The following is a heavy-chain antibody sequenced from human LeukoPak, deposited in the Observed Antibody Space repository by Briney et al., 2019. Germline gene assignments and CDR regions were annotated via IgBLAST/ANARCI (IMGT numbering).Heavy chain of an antibody. V-gene: IGHV3-23*01. CDR3: AKEGYSSSWYYFDY. CDR1: GFTFDDYG. J-gene: IGHJ4*02. D-gene: IGHD6-13*01. CDR2: ISGSGGST. Sequence: GGSLRLSCAASGFTFDDYGMSWVRQAPGKGLEWVSAISGSGGSTYYADSVKGRFTISRDNSKNTLYLQMNSLRAEDTAVYYCAKEGYSSSWYYFDYWGQGTLVTVSS.